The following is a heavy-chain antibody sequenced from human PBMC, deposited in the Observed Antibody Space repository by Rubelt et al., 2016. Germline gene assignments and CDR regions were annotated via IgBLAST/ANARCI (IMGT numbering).Heavy chain of an antibody. CDR3: ARTLSSTSWNWFDP. J-gene: IGHJ5*02. D-gene: IGHD2-2*01. V-gene: IGHV4-59*12. CDR1: GGSISSYY. Sequence: QVQLQESGPGLVKPSETLSLTCTVSGGSISSYYWSWIRQPPGKGLEWIGYIYYSGSTNYNPSLKSRVTISVDTSKNQFSLKLSSVTAADTAVYYCARTLSSTSWNWFDPWGQGTLVTVSS. CDR2: IYYSGST.